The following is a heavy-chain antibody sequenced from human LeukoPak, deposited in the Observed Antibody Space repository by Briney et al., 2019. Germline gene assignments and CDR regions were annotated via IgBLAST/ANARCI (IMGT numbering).Heavy chain of an antibody. D-gene: IGHD3-22*01. J-gene: IGHJ4*02. CDR2: IYYSGST. V-gene: IGHV4-59*01. CDR1: GGSISSYY. Sequence: SETLSLTCTVSGGSISSYYWSWIRQPPGKGLEWIGYIYYSGSTNYNPSLKSRVTISVDTSKNQFSPKLSSVTAADTAVYYCARVSYDSSGYYYTIPYYFDYWGQGTLVTVSS. CDR3: ARVSYDSSGYYYTIPYYFDY.